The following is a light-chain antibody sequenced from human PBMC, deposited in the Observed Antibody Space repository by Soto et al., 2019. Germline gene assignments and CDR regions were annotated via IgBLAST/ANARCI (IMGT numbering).Light chain of an antibody. V-gene: IGKV1-39*01. Sequence: DIQMTQSPSSLSASVGDRVTITCRASQRISSYLNWYQQKPGKAPKLLIYAASSLQSRDPSRFSGSGSGTDFTLTIISLQPEDFATYFCQQSYSTWTFGQGNKVEIK. CDR2: AAS. CDR1: QRISSY. CDR3: QQSYSTWT. J-gene: IGKJ1*01.